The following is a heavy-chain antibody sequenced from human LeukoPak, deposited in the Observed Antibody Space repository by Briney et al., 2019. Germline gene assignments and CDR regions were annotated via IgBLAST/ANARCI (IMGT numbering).Heavy chain of an antibody. J-gene: IGHJ4*02. V-gene: IGHV3-11*01. CDR2: ISRSGSTI. D-gene: IGHD3-3*01. CDR1: GFTFSSYA. Sequence: GGSLRLSCAASGFTFSSYAMSWIRQAPGKGLEWVSYISRSGSTIYYADSVKGRFTISRDNAKSSLYLQMNSLRAEDTAVYYCARAFWSGSTYYYFDFWGQGTLVTVSS. CDR3: ARAFWSGSTYYYFDF.